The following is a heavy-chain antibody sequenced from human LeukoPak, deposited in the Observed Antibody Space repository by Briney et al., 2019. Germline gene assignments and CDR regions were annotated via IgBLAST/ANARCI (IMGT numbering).Heavy chain of an antibody. J-gene: IGHJ1*01. CDR1: GFTFSSYS. Sequence: GGSLRLSCAASGFTFSSYSMNWVRQAPGKGLEWVSSISGSSSSIYYADSVKGRFTISRDNAKNSLYLQMNSLRAEDTAVYYCASLTYYFDSSGYYPGYFQHWGQGTLVTVPS. V-gene: IGHV3-21*04. D-gene: IGHD3-22*01. CDR3: ASLTYYFDSSGYYPGYFQH. CDR2: ISGSSSSI.